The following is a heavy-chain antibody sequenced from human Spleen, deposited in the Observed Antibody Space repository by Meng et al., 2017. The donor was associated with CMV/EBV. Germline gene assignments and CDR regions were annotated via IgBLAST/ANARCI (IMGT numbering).Heavy chain of an antibody. D-gene: IGHD3-16*01. V-gene: IGHV4-61*08. CDR3: ARQIYDTSGEGWFDP. Sequence: SETLSLTCTVSGGSVSSVAYYWSWNRQPPGKGLEWIGYIYHTGTTKYNPSLKSRVTLSVDTSKNQLSLKMTSVTAADTAMYYCARQIYDTSGEGWFDPWGQGTLVTVSS. J-gene: IGHJ5*02. CDR1: GGSVSSVAYY. CDR2: IYHTGTT.